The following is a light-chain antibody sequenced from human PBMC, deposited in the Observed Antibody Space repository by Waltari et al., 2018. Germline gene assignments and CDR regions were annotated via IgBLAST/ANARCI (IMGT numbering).Light chain of an antibody. Sequence: EIVMTQSPATLSVSPGERATPSCRASQTLTSHLAWYQQKPGQAPRLLIYGASTRATGIPARFSGSGSGTQFTLTISSLQSEDFVVYYCQQYNNRPYTFGQGTKLEIK. CDR2: GAS. V-gene: IGKV3-15*01. CDR3: QQYNNRPYT. CDR1: QTLTSH. J-gene: IGKJ2*01.